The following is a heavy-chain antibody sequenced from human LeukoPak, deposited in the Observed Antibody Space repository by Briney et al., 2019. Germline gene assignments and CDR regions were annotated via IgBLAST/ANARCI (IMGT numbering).Heavy chain of an antibody. Sequence: TSETLSLTCTVSGGFISSSSYYWGWIRQPPGKGLEWIGSIYYSGSTYYSPSLKSRVTISVDTSKNQFSLKLSSVTAADTAVYYCARGVYNWNDDDHYYYYYMDVWGKGTTVTVSS. CDR2: IYYSGST. CDR3: ARGVYNWNDDDHYYYYYMDV. J-gene: IGHJ6*03. CDR1: GGFISSSSYY. D-gene: IGHD1-1*01. V-gene: IGHV4-39*07.